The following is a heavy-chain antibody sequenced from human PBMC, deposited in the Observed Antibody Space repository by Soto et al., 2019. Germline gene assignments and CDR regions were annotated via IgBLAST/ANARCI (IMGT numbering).Heavy chain of an antibody. J-gene: IGHJ4*02. V-gene: IGHV3-74*01. Sequence: GGSLRLSCAASGFTFSMYWMHWVRQVPGEGPEWVSRINDDGISTNYADSVKGRFTISRDNAKNTLYLQMSALRVEDTAVYYCTRGPRSTSTGTGAFWGQGTLVTVSS. D-gene: IGHD1-1*01. CDR3: TRGPRSTSTGTGAF. CDR1: GFTFSMYW. CDR2: INDDGIST.